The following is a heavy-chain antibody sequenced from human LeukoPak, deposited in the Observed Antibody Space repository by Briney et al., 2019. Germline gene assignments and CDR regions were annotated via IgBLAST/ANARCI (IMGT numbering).Heavy chain of an antibody. V-gene: IGHV1-69*05. CDR3: ARDLPNWNYVLLDY. D-gene: IGHD1-7*01. Sequence: SVKVSCKASGGTFSNYAISWVRQAPGQGLEWMGRIIPIFGTANYAQKFQGRVTITTDESTSTAYMELSSLRSEDTAVYYCARDLPNWNYVLLDYWGQGTLVTVSS. CDR1: GGTFSNYA. J-gene: IGHJ4*02. CDR2: IIPIFGTA.